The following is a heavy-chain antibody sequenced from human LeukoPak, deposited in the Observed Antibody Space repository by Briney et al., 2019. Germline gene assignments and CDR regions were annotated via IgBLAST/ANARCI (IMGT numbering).Heavy chain of an antibody. CDR2: IIPIFGTA. J-gene: IGHJ4*02. D-gene: IGHD6-19*01. Sequence: SVKVSCKASGGTFSSYAISWVRQAPGQGLEWMGRIIPIFGTANYAQKFQGRVTITADESTSTAYMELSSLRSEDTAVYYCAKDRSSGWWALDYWGQGTLVTVSS. V-gene: IGHV1-69*13. CDR3: AKDRSSGWWALDY. CDR1: GGTFSSYA.